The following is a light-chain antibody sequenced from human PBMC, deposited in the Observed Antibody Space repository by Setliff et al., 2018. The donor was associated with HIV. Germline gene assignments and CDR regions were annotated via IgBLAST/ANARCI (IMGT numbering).Light chain of an antibody. CDR1: SSDVGSYNL. CDR2: EVI. CDR3: CSYAGSSTYV. Sequence: QSALTQPASVSGSPGQSITMSCTGTSSDVGSYNLVSWYQQHPGKAPKLMLYEVIKRPSGVSNRFSGSKSGNTASLTISGLQAEDEADYYCCSYAGSSTYVFGTGTKVTV. V-gene: IGLV2-23*02. J-gene: IGLJ1*01.